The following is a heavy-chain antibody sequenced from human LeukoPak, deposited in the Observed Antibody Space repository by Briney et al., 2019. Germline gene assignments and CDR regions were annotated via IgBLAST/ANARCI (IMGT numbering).Heavy chain of an antibody. CDR1: GGSISSYY. J-gene: IGHJ4*02. D-gene: IGHD6-13*01. V-gene: IGHV4-59*01. Sequence: SETLSLTCTVSGGSISSYYWSWIRQPPGKGLEWIGCIYYSGSTNYNPSLKSRVTISVDTSKNQFSLKLSSVTAADTAVYYCASLGSAAGDYWGQGTLVTVSS. CDR3: ASLGSAAGDY. CDR2: IYYSGST.